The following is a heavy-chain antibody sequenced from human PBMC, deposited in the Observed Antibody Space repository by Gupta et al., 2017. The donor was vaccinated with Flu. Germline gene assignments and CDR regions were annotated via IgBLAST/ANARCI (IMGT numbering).Heavy chain of an antibody. J-gene: IGHJ3*01. D-gene: IGHD2-15*01. CDR1: GVSVHSNY. CDR2: MYDSGSR. Sequence: EVLLRESGGGLIQPGGSLRLSCEVSGVSVHSNYMAWVRRAPGRGLQWVSVMYDSGSRFYADSVKGRFTISRDISQNTLYLQMDSLRPDDTAVYYCARDLVTRRSGRVNAFSLWGPGTMAIVSS. V-gene: IGHV3-53*02. CDR3: ARDLVTRRSGRVNAFSL.